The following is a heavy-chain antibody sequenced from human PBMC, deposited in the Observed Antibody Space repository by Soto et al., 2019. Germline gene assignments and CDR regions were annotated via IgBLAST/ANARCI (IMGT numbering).Heavy chain of an antibody. CDR2: IDPDDSYT. V-gene: IGHV5-10-1*01. Sequence: GESLKISCKGSGYSFTYYWISWVRQMPGKGLEWMGRIDPDDSYTNYSPSFQGHVSISADKSNSTVYLQWSSLQASDSAIYYCARRDKRGAYDHYLYYGMDVWGQGTTVTVSS. CDR1: GYSFTYYW. J-gene: IGHJ6*02. D-gene: IGHD5-12*01. CDR3: ARRDKRGAYDHYLYYGMDV.